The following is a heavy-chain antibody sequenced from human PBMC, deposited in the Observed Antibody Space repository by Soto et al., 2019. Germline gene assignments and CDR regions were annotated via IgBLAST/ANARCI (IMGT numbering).Heavy chain of an antibody. V-gene: IGHV1-18*01. CDR2: ISAYNGNT. D-gene: IGHD2-21*02. CDR3: SRDSHIACCGGDCYSESFEY. CDR1: GYTFTSYG. J-gene: IGHJ4*02. Sequence: GASVKVSCKASGYTFTSYGISWVRQAPGQGLEWMGWISAYNGNTNYAQKLQGRVTMTTDASTSTAYMELRSLRSDDTAVYYFSRDSHIACCGGDCYSESFEYWRKGCLVRVSS.